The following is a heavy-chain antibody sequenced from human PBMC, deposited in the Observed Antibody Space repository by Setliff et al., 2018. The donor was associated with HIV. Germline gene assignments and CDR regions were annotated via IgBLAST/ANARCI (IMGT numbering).Heavy chain of an antibody. CDR1: GDSISSYS. Sequence: SETLSLTCTVSGDSISSYSWNWIRQPPGKGLEWIGYIYSSGSTNYNPSLKSRVTMSADESKNQFSLKLDSVTAADTAVYFCARRAVQDASITSSNWFDPWGHGTLVTVSS. D-gene: IGHD2-2*01. V-gene: IGHV4-4*09. J-gene: IGHJ5*02. CDR2: IYSSGST. CDR3: ARRAVQDASITSSNWFDP.